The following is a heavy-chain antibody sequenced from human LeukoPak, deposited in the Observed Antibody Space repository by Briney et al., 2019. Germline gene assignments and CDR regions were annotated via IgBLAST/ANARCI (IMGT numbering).Heavy chain of an antibody. V-gene: IGHV3-64D*09. CDR3: VKWEATAGRD. CDR1: GFTFSSFA. J-gene: IGHJ4*02. D-gene: IGHD6-13*01. Sequence: PGGSLRLSCSASGFTFSSFAMHWVRQAPGKGLEYVSAISSNGGSTYYADSVKGRFAISRDNSKNTLYLQMSSLRAEDTAVYYCVKWEATAGRDWGQGTLVTASS. CDR2: ISSNGGST.